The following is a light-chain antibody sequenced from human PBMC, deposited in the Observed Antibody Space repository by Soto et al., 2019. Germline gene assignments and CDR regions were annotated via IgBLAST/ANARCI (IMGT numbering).Light chain of an antibody. V-gene: IGKV4-1*01. J-gene: IGKJ3*01. CDR1: QSILDRSKNKYY. CDR3: HQYYDSLFT. Sequence: DIVMTQSPDSLAVSLGERATFNCKSSQSILDRSKNKYYLAWYQQKSGQPPKLLIYWASLREPGVPDRFTGSGSGTDFTLTISSLQAEDVAVYFCHQYYDSLFTFGPGTKVEIK. CDR2: WAS.